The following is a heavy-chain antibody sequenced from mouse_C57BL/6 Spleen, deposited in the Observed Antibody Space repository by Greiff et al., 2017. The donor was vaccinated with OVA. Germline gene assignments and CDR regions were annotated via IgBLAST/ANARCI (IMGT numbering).Heavy chain of an antibody. CDR3: ARHLRGYFDY. Sequence: EVKLMESGGDLVKPGGSLKLSCAASGFTFSSYGMSWVRQTPDKRLEWVATISSGGSYTYYPDSVKGRFTISRDNAKNTLYLQMSSLKSEDTAMYYCARHLRGYFDYWGQGTTLTVSS. D-gene: IGHD1-1*01. CDR1: GFTFSSYG. V-gene: IGHV5-6*01. J-gene: IGHJ2*01. CDR2: ISSGGSYT.